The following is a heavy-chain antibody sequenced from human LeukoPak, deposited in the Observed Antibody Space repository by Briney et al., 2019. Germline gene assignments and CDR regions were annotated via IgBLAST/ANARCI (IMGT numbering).Heavy chain of an antibody. CDR3: ATPGYCSSTSCGSYYYCGMDV. V-gene: IGHV1-24*01. CDR2: FDPEDGET. CDR1: GYTLTELS. Sequence: ASVKVSCKVSGYTLTELSMHWVRQAPGKGLEWMGGFDPEDGETIYAQKFQGRVTMTEDTSTDTAYMELSSLRSEDTAVYYCATPGYCSSTSCGSYYYCGMDVWGQGTTVTVSS. J-gene: IGHJ6*02. D-gene: IGHD2-2*01.